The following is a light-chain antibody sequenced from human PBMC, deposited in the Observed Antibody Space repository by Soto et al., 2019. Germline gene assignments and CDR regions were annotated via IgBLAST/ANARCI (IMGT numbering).Light chain of an antibody. J-gene: IGKJ5*01. CDR3: HQVNDWPRGT. Sequence: EIVMPQSPATLSVSPGESATLSCRASQSISSYLAWYQQKPGQAPRLLIYGASTRATDIPARFSGGGSGTEFTLTINSLQSEDVAVYYCHQVNDWPRGTFGQGTRLEIK. CDR2: GAS. CDR1: QSISSY. V-gene: IGKV3-15*01.